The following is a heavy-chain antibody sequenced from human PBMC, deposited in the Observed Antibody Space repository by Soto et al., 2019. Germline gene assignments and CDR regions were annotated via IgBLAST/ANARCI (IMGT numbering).Heavy chain of an antibody. CDR1: GGSFSGYN. Sequence: QVQLKQWGAGLLKPSETLSLTCAVYGGSFSGYNWSWLRQSPGKGLEWIGEISHSGTTNYNPSLNIRITISPDTSKSQFSLKLRSVTAADTAVYYCAIILPVRGSTRFDPWGQGTLVTVTS. D-gene: IGHD1-26*01. V-gene: IGHV4-34*02. CDR3: AIILPVRGSTRFDP. CDR2: ISHSGTT. J-gene: IGHJ5*02.